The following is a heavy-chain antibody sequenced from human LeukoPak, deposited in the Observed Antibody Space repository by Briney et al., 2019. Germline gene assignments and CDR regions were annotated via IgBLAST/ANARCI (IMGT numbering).Heavy chain of an antibody. D-gene: IGHD3-22*01. CDR3: ASTPYYYDSSGYLPYYFDY. V-gene: IGHV4-59*08. Sequence: SETLSLTCAVSGGPISSYYWSWIRQPPGKGLEWIGYIYYSGSTNYNPSLKSRVTISVDTSKNQFSLKLSSVTAADTAVYYCASTPYYYDSSGYLPYYFDYWGQGTLVTVSS. J-gene: IGHJ4*02. CDR2: IYYSGST. CDR1: GGPISSYY.